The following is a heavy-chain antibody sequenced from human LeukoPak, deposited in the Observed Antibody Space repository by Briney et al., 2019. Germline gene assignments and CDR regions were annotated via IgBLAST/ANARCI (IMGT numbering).Heavy chain of an antibody. CDR3: ARVICSSTSCYLDY. J-gene: IGHJ4*02. V-gene: IGHV1-69*05. D-gene: IGHD2-2*01. CDR1: GGTFSSYA. Sequence: GASVKVSCKASGGTFSSYAISWVRQAPGQGLEWMGGIIPIFGTASYAQKFQGRVTITTDESTSTAYMELSSLRSEDTAVYYCARVICSSTSCYLDYWGQGTLVTVSS. CDR2: IIPIFGTA.